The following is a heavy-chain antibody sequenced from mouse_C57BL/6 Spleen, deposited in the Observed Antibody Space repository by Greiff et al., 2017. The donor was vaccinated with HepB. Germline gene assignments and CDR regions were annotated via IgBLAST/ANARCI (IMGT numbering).Heavy chain of an antibody. CDR2: ISSGSSTI. CDR3: ARTTGTGYYAMDY. D-gene: IGHD4-1*02. J-gene: IGHJ4*01. V-gene: IGHV5-17*01. Sequence: EVKLVESGGGLVKPGGSLKLSCAASGFTFSDYGMHWVRQAPEKGLEWVAYISSGSSTIYYADTVKGRFTISRDNAKNTLFLQMTSLRSEDTAMYYCARTTGTGYYAMDYWGQGTSVTVAS. CDR1: GFTFSDYG.